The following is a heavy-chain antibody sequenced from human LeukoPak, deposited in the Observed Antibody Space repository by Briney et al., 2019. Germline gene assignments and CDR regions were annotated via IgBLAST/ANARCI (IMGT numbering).Heavy chain of an antibody. D-gene: IGHD4-17*01. CDR1: GYTFTDYY. V-gene: IGHV1-8*02. CDR3: ASSAYGEGDYYYYMDV. J-gene: IGHJ6*03. Sequence: ASVKVSCKASGYTFTDYYIHWVRQAPGQGLEWMGRINPNSDNTGYAQKFQGRVTMTRNTSISTAYMELSSLRSEDTAVYYCASSAYGEGDYYYYMDVWGKGTTVTISS. CDR2: INPNSDNT.